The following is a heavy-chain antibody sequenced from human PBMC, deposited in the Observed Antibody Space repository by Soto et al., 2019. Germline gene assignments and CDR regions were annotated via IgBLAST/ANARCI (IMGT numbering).Heavy chain of an antibody. V-gene: IGHV3-43*01. J-gene: IGHJ4*02. CDR3: AKDIGPRPHLTVAGTDY. D-gene: IGHD6-19*01. CDR1: GFTFDDYT. Sequence: GGSLRLSCAASGFTFDDYTMHWVRQAPGKGLEWVSLISWDGGSTYYADSVKGRFTISRDNSKNSLYLQMNSLRTEDTALYYCAKDIGPRPHLTVAGTDYWGQGTLVTVSS. CDR2: ISWDGGST.